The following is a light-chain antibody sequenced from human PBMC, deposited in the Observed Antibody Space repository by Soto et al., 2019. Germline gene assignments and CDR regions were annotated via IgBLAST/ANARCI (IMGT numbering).Light chain of an antibody. V-gene: IGKV1-39*01. CDR1: QSISSY. CDR3: QQSYSTPRT. CDR2: AAS. J-gene: IGKJ1*01. Sequence: IQMAHSASSLSASGGDRVTITCGSSQSISSYLNWYQQKPGKAPKLLIYAASSLQSGVPSRFSGSGSGTDFTLTISSLQPEDFATYYCQQSYSTPRTFGQGTKVDIK.